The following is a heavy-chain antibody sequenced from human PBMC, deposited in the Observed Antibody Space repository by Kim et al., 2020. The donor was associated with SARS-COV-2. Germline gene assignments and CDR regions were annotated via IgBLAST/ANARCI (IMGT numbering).Heavy chain of an antibody. V-gene: IGHV3-66*02. CDR1: GFTVSSNY. CDR2: IYSGGST. CDR3: ARVVAAAADY. J-gene: IGHJ4*02. D-gene: IGHD6-13*01. Sequence: GGSLRLSCAASGFTVSSNYMSWVRQAPGKGLEWVSGIYSGGSTYYADAVKGRFTISRDNTKNTLYLQMNSLRAEDTAVYYCARVVAAAADYWGQGTLVTVSS.